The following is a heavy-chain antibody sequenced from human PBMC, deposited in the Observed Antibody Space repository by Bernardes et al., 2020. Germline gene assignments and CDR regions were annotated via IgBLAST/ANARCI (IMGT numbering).Heavy chain of an antibody. J-gene: IGHJ4*02. CDR3: ARAEIAAAGTFDY. CDR2: INHSGST. V-gene: IGHV4-34*01. Sequence: SETLSRTCAVYGGSFRGYYWSWIRQPPGQGLEWIGEINHSGSTNYNPSLKSRVTISVDTSKNQFSLKLSSVTAADTAVYYCARAEIAAAGTFDYWGQGTLVTVSS. D-gene: IGHD6-13*01. CDR1: GGSFRGYY.